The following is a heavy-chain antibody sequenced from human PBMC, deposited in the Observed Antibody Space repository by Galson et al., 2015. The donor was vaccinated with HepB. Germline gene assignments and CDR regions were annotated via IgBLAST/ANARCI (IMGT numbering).Heavy chain of an antibody. Sequence: LTCSVSGAFISRSSYYWGWIRQPPGKGLEWIGSVLSSGSTYYNPSLRSRVSMSVDTSKNQFSMRLFSVITADTAVYYCVRGQGGYSEYGLNWFDPWGQGILVTVSS. CDR1: GAFISRSSYY. CDR2: VLSSGST. J-gene: IGHJ5*02. CDR3: VRGQGGYSEYGLNWFDP. D-gene: IGHD5-12*01. V-gene: IGHV4-39*07.